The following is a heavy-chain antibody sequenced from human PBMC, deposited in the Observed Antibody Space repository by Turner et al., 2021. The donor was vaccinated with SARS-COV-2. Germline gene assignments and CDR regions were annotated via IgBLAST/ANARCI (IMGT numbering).Heavy chain of an antibody. J-gene: IGHJ6*02. CDR1: GGSISSYY. Sequence: QVPLQESGPGLVKPSETLSLTCTVSGGSISSYYWSWIRQPPGKGLEWIGYIYYSGSTNYNPSLKSRVTISVDTSKNQFSLKLSSVTAADTAVYYCARHQGSASGYDHGMNVWGQGTAVIVSS. CDR2: IYYSGST. V-gene: IGHV4-59*01. D-gene: IGHD1-26*01. CDR3: ARHQGSASGYDHGMNV.